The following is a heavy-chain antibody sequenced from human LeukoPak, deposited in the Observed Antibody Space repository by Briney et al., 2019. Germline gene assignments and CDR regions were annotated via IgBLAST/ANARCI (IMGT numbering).Heavy chain of an antibody. CDR2: IYYSGST. Sequence: SETLSLTCTVSGGSISSGSYYWSWIRQPPGKGLEWIGYIYYSGSTNYNPSLKSRVTISVDTSKNQFSLKLSSVTAADTAVYYCARVSLRYYGSGSYFLNYYYYYMDVWGKGTTVTVSS. D-gene: IGHD3-10*01. CDR1: GGSISSGSYY. CDR3: ARVSLRYYGSGSYFLNYYYYYMDV. V-gene: IGHV4-61*01. J-gene: IGHJ6*03.